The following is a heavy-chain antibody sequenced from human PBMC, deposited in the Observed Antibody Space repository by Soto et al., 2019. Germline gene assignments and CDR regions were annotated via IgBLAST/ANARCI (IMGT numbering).Heavy chain of an antibody. D-gene: IGHD3-3*02. J-gene: IGHJ4*02. CDR3: AIEHLPSTFVRFDY. V-gene: IGHV1-18*04. CDR1: GYTFTTYG. CDR2: ISAYNGNT. Sequence: QVQLVQSGAEMKKPGASVKVSCKASGYTFTTYGISWVRQAPGQGLEWMGWISAYNGNTHYAQKLQGRATMTTDTSPSPFYVELRSLRSHDTAVYYCAIEHLPSTFVRFDYWGQGTLVTVSS.